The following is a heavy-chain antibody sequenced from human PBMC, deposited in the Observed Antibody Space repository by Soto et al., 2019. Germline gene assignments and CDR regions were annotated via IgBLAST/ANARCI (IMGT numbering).Heavy chain of an antibody. V-gene: IGHV1-18*04. CDR3: ARVTLNPDAFDI. Sequence: ASLKVSCKASGYTFTSYGISWVRQAPGQGLEWMGWISAYNGNTNYAQKLQGRVTMTTDTSTSTAYMELRSLRSDDTAVYYCARVTLNPDAFDIWGQGTMVTVSS. CDR2: ISAYNGNT. J-gene: IGHJ3*02. CDR1: GYTFTSYG.